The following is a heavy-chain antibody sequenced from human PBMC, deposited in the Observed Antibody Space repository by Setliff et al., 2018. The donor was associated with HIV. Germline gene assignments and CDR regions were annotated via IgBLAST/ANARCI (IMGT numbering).Heavy chain of an antibody. D-gene: IGHD3-3*01. J-gene: IGHJ5*02. CDR1: GGSISSRSYY. Sequence: PSETLSLTCSVSGGSISSRSYYWSWIRQPAGKGLEWIGHIHTSGDTDYSPSLNSRVTISIDTSKKQFSLKLSSVTAADTAVYYCARDFGVVIPQGRFDPWGQGTLVTVSS. CDR3: ARDFGVVIPQGRFDP. V-gene: IGHV4-61*09. CDR2: IHTSGDT.